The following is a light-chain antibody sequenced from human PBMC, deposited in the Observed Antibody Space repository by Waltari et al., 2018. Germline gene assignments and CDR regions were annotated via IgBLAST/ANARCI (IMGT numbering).Light chain of an antibody. J-gene: IGKJ4*01. V-gene: IGKV3-20*01. Sequence: EIVLTQSPGTLSLSPGERVTLSCRASQYITGRWMIWYHQIPGQAPRLLIYGASTRATGIPDRLSGSGSGTDFTLTISRLEPEDSAVYYCQQYDGSVVTFGGGTKVEIK. CDR2: GAS. CDR1: QYITGRW. CDR3: QQYDGSVVT.